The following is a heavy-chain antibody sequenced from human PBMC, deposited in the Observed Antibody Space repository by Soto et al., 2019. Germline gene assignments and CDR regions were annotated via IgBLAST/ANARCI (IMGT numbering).Heavy chain of an antibody. CDR3: ARDPGGWEDY. V-gene: IGHV4-4*07. Sequence: QVQLQESGPGLVKPSETLSLTCTVSGGSISSYYWSWIRQPAGKGLEWIGRIYTSGSTNYNPSLKSRVHLSRDTVKNQFSLELSPVTAADTAVYFCARDPGGWEDYGGQGTLVTVSS. CDR1: GGSISSYY. CDR2: IYTSGST. J-gene: IGHJ4*02. D-gene: IGHD6-19*01.